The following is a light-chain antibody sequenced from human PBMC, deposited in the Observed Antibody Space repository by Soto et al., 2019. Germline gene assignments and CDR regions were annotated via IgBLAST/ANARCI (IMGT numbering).Light chain of an antibody. V-gene: IGKV3-11*01. CDR3: QQRTNWPIT. Sequence: EIVLTQSPATLSLSPGERATLSCRASQSVSSNLAWYQQKRGQAPRLLIYDASNRATGIPARFSGSGSGTDFTLTISSLEPEDFAVYYCQQRTNWPITFGQGTRLEIK. CDR2: DAS. J-gene: IGKJ5*01. CDR1: QSVSSN.